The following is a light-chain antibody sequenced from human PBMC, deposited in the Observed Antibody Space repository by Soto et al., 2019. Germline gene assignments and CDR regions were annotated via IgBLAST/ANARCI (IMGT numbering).Light chain of an antibody. Sequence: MVSQSPGTLSLSPGERATLSCRASQSVSNNYLAWCHQKPGRAPRRLISGASSRATGIPARFSGSGSGTDFTLTISRLEPEDFAVYYCQQYGSSPTFGERTRLEI. CDR1: QSVSNNY. CDR3: QQYGSSPT. V-gene: IGKV3-20*01. CDR2: GAS. J-gene: IGKJ5*01.